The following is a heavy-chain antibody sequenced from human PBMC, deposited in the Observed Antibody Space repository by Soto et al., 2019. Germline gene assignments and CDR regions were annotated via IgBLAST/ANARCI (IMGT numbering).Heavy chain of an antibody. CDR3: ARHDGQNWGSGQAFDI. D-gene: IGHD7-27*01. V-gene: IGHV5-51*01. CDR1: GYSFTSYW. CDR2: IYPGDSDT. Sequence: GESLKISCKGSGYSFTSYWIGWVRQMPGKGLEWMGIIYPGDSDTRYSPSFQGQVTISADKSISTAYLQWSSLKASDTAMYYCARHDGQNWGSGQAFDIWGQGTMVTVSS. J-gene: IGHJ3*02.